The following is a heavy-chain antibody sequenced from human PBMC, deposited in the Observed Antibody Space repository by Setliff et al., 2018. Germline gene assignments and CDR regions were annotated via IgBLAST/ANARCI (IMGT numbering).Heavy chain of an antibody. Sequence: PGGSLRLSCAASGFTFVNYWMHWVRQAPGKGLVWVSRVNSDGSSTIYADSVKGRFTISRDNAKNSLYLQMNSLRAEDTAVYYCARDIYGSGSYAVGGYFDYWGQGTQVTVSS. J-gene: IGHJ4*02. CDR3: ARDIYGSGSYAVGGYFDY. CDR1: GFTFVNYW. D-gene: IGHD3-10*01. V-gene: IGHV3-74*01. CDR2: VNSDGSST.